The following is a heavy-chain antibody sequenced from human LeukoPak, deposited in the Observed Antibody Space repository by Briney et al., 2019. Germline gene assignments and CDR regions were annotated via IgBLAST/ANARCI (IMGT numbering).Heavy chain of an antibody. J-gene: IGHJ6*03. CDR3: ARVRGYCTNGVCHKSYYYMDV. Sequence: PSETLSLTCAVYGGSFSGYYWSWIRQPPGKGLGWSGEINHSGSTNYNPSLKSRVTISVDTSKNQFSLKLSSVTAADTAVYYCARVRGYCTNGVCHKSYYYMDVWGKGTTVTVSS. CDR1: GGSFSGYY. V-gene: IGHV4-34*01. D-gene: IGHD2-8*01. CDR2: INHSGST.